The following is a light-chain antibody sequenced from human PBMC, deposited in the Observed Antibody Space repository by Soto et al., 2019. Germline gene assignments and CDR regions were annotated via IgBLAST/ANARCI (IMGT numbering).Light chain of an antibody. V-gene: IGKV1-5*03. CDR1: QSISTW. J-gene: IGKJ4*01. Sequence: DTHLTQSTSTLPGTSRDSGTSTGRVNQSISTWLAWYQQKPGKAPNLLIYKASRLETGVPSRFSGSGSGTEFTLTISFLQPDDFATYYCQPYNSYSPLTSGGRINVDI. CDR3: QPYNSYSPLT. CDR2: KAS.